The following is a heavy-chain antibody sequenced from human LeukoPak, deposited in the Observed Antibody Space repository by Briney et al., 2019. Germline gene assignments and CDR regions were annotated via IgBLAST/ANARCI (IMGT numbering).Heavy chain of an antibody. CDR1: GFTSSSYA. J-gene: IGHJ4*02. V-gene: IGHV3-23*01. CDR3: AKGGLLVASFDY. CDR2: ISGSGGRT. D-gene: IGHD5-12*01. Sequence: GGSLRLSCAASGFTSSSYAMSWVRQAPGKGLEWVSGISGSGGRTYYADSVKGRFTISRDNSKNTLDLQMNSLRAEDTAVYYCAKGGLLVASFDYWGQGTLVTVSS.